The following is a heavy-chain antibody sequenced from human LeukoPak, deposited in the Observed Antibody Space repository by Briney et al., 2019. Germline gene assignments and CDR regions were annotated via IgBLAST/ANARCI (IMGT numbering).Heavy chain of an antibody. CDR3: ARRSYGDHDSPFDY. J-gene: IGHJ4*02. CDR1: GGTFSSYA. CDR2: IIPIFGTA. V-gene: IGHV1-69*06. D-gene: IGHD4-17*01. Sequence: GGSLRLSCAASGGTFSSYAISWVRQAPGQGLEWMGGIIPIFGTANYAQKFQGRVTITADKSTSTAYMELSSLRSEDTAVYYCARRSYGDHDSPFDYWGQGTLVTVSS.